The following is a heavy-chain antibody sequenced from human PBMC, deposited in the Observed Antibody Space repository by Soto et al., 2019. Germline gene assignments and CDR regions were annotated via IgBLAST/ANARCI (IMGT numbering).Heavy chain of an antibody. CDR1: GYTFTKYY. Sequence: GASVKVPCKASGYTFTKYYIHWVRQVPGQGLEWMGWINPNSGGTNYAQKFQDWFTMTSDTSIFTAYMELSRLRTDDTAVYYCARGGTYDYWGQGTLVTVSA. D-gene: IGHD1-7*01. J-gene: IGHJ4*02. CDR2: INPNSGGT. CDR3: ARGGTYDY. V-gene: IGHV1-2*04.